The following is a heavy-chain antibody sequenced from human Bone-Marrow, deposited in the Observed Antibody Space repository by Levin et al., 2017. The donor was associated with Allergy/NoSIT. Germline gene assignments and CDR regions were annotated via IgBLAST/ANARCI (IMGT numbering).Heavy chain of an antibody. D-gene: IGHD6-13*01. J-gene: IGHJ3*02. Sequence: GASVKVSCKASGYTFTGYYIHWVRQAPGQGLEWMGRVNPNSGGTNYAQKSQGRVTMTRDTSITTAYMELSRLRSDDTAVYYCAREDAAGSPYDALDIWGQGTMVTVSS. CDR2: VNPNSGGT. CDR3: AREDAAGSPYDALDI. CDR1: GYTFTGYY. V-gene: IGHV1-2*06.